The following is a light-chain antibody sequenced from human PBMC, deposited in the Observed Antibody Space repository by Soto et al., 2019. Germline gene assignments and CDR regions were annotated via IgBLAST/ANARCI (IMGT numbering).Light chain of an antibody. CDR2: GTF. CDR3: QQYGSSPRWT. J-gene: IGKJ1*01. CDR1: QSVGSRF. V-gene: IGKV3-20*01. Sequence: IRMTHATATLSGLPGARAPLSWRASQSVGSRFLAWYQQKPGQAPRLLIPGTFSRATGIPDRFSGSGSGTDFTLTISRLEPKDFAVYYCQQYGSSPRWTFGQGTEVDIK.